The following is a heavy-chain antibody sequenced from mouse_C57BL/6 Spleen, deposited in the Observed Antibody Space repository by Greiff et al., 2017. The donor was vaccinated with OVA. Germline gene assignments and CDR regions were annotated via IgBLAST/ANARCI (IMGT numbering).Heavy chain of an antibody. CDR1: GFTFSSYA. D-gene: IGHD4-1*01. V-gene: IGHV5-4*01. CDR3: ARDRLGRFDY. Sequence: EVMLVESGGGLVKPGGSLKLSCAASGFTFSSYAMSWVRQTPEKRLEWVATISDGGSYTYYPDNVQGRFTISRDNAKNNLYLQMSHLKSEDTAMYYCARDRLGRFDYWGQGTTLTVSS. CDR2: ISDGGSYT. J-gene: IGHJ2*01.